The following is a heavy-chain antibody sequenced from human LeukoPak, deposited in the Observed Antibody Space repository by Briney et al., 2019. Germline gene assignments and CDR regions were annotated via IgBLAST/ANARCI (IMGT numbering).Heavy chain of an antibody. CDR1: GFTFSDYY. CDR3: TTEELNGSSWPLDY. V-gene: IGHV3-11*01. D-gene: IGHD6-13*01. CDR2: ISSSGSTI. Sequence: GRSLRLSCAASGFTFSDYYMSWIRQAPGKGLEWVSYISSSGSTIYYSDSVKGRFTISRDNAKNSLYLQMNSLKTEDTAVYYCTTEELNGSSWPLDYWGQGTLVTVSS. J-gene: IGHJ4*02.